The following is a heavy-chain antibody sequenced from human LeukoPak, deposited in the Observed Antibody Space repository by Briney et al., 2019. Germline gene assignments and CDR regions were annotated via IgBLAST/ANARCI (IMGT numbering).Heavy chain of an antibody. V-gene: IGHV3-48*03. CDR2: ISSSGSTI. J-gene: IGHJ3*02. CDR3: ASSYASVDAFDI. Sequence: GGSLRLSCAASGFTFSSYEMNWVRQAPGKGVEWVSYISSSGSTIYYADSVKGRFTISRDNAKNSLYLQMNSLRAEDTAVYYCASSYASVDAFDIWGQGTMVTVSS. CDR1: GFTFSSYE. D-gene: IGHD1-26*01.